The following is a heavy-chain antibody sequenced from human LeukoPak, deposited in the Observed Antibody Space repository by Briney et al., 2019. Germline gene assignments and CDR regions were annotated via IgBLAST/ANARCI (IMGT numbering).Heavy chain of an antibody. J-gene: IGHJ3*02. CDR2: ISGDGGST. D-gene: IGHD7-27*01. V-gene: IGHV3-43*02. Sequence: GGCLRLSCAASGFTFDDYAMHWVRQAPGKGLEWVSLISGDGGSTYYADSVKGRFTISRDNSKNSLYLQMNSLRTEDTALYYCAKQKLGMASFAFDIWGQGTMVTVSS. CDR3: AKQKLGMASFAFDI. CDR1: GFTFDDYA.